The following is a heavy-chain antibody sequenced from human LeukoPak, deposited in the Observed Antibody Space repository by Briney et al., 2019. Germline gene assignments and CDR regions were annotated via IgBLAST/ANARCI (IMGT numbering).Heavy chain of an antibody. V-gene: IGHV4-34*01. D-gene: IGHD3-3*02. J-gene: IGHJ4*02. CDR2: INHSGST. Sequence: PSETLSLTCAVYGGSFSGYYWSWIRQPPGKGLEWIGEINHSGSTNYNPSLKSRVTISVDTSKNQFSLKLSSVTAADTAVYYCARGRLASFDYWGQGTLVTVSA. CDR3: ARGRLASFDY. CDR1: GGSFSGYY.